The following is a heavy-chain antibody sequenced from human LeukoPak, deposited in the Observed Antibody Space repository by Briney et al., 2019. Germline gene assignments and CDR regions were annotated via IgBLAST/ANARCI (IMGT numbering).Heavy chain of an antibody. J-gene: IGHJ4*02. Sequence: GGSLRLSCVASGFTFSSYWMHWVRQAPGKGLVWVSRINSDGSSTSYADSVKGRFTISRDNAKNTLYLQMNSLRAEDTAVYYCARISSWYVGYYFDYWGQGTLVTVSS. D-gene: IGHD6-13*01. CDR3: ARISSWYVGYYFDY. V-gene: IGHV3-74*01. CDR2: INSDGSST. CDR1: GFTFSSYW.